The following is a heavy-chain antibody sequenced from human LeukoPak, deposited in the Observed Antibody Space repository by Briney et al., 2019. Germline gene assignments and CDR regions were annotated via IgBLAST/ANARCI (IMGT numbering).Heavy chain of an antibody. J-gene: IGHJ4*02. D-gene: IGHD1-26*01. CDR2: ISGSGGST. V-gene: IGHV3-23*01. Sequence: GGSLRLSCAASGFTFSSYAMSWVRQAPGKGLEWVSAISGSGGSTCYADSVKGRFSISRDNSKNTLYLLMNSLRAEDTAVYYCAKDPQWELPSPFDHWGQGTLVTVSS. CDR1: GFTFSSYA. CDR3: AKDPQWELPSPFDH.